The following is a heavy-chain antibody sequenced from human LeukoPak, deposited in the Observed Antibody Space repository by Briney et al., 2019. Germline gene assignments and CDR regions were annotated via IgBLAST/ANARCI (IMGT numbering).Heavy chain of an antibody. D-gene: IGHD3-3*01. CDR1: GGSISSGDYY. J-gene: IGHJ4*02. CDR3: ARGWVFGVVIADY. V-gene: IGHV4-30-4*08. CDR2: IYYSGST. Sequence: PSETLSLTCTVSGGSISSGDYYWSWIRQPPGKGLEWIGYIYYSGSTYYNPCLKSRVTISVDTSKNQFSLKLSSVTAADTAVYYCARGWVFGVVIADYWGQGTLVTVSS.